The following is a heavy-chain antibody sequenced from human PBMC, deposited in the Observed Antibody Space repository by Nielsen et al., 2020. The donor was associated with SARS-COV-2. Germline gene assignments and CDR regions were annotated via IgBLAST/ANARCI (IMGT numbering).Heavy chain of an antibody. V-gene: IGHV1-46*01. CDR1: GYTFTSYY. J-gene: IGHJ6*02. CDR2: INPSGGST. D-gene: IGHD2-8*01. CDR3: ARDVGIVLMVYGGCYGMDV. Sequence: ASVKVSCKASGYTFTSYYMHWVRQAPGQGLEWMGIINPSGGSTSYAQKFQGRVTMTRDTSTSTVYMELSSLRSEDTAVYYCARDVGIVLMVYGGCYGMDVWGQGTTVTVSS.